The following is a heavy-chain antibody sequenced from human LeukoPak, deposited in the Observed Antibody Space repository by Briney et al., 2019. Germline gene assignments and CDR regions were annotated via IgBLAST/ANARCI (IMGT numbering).Heavy chain of an antibody. V-gene: IGHV3-21*04. CDR2: ISSSGSTI. CDR3: ARDGAAAAAYFDY. CDR1: GFTFSSYA. J-gene: IGHJ4*02. Sequence: GGSLRLSCAASGFTFSSYAMSWVRQAPGKGLEWVSAISSSGSTIYYADSVKGRFTISRDNAKNSLYLQMNSLRAEDTAVYYCARDGAAAAAYFDYWGQGTLVTVSS. D-gene: IGHD6-13*01.